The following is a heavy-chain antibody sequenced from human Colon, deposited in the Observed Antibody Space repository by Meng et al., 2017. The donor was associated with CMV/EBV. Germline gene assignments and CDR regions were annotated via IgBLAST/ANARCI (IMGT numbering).Heavy chain of an antibody. J-gene: IGHJ3*02. Sequence: GESLKISCAASGFSFNYYEMNWVRQAPGKGLEWISYISSSGMTVQYAESVKGRFTISRDNAKNSLYLQTNGLRAEDTAVYYCARDVFRGEAFDIWGQGTMVTVSS. D-gene: IGHD3-3*01. CDR3: ARDVFRGEAFDI. CDR2: ISSSGMTV. V-gene: IGHV3-48*03. CDR1: GFSFNYYE.